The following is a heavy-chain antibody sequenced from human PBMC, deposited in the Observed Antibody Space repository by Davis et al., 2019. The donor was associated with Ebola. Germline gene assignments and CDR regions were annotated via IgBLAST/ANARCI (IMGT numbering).Heavy chain of an antibody. J-gene: IGHJ6*02. V-gene: IGHV4-59*01. CDR3: ARVVSSGYYYYYYGMDV. CDR1: GGSTSSYY. CDR2: IYYSGST. D-gene: IGHD3-22*01. Sequence: SETLSPTCTVSGGSTSSYYWSWIRQLPGKGLEWIGYIYYSGSTNYNPPLKSRVTISVDTSKNQFSLKLSSVTAADTAVYYCARVVSSGYYYYYYGMDVWGQGTTVTVSS.